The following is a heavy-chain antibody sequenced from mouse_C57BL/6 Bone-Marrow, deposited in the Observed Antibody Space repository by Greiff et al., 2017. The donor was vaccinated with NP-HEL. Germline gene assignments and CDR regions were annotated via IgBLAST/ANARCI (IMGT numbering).Heavy chain of an antibody. D-gene: IGHD1-2*01. J-gene: IGHJ1*03. V-gene: IGHV1-81*01. Sequence: VQVVESGAELARPGASVKLSCKASGYTFKSYGISWVKQRTGQGLEWIGEIYPRSGNTYYNEKFKGKATLTADKSSSTAYMELRSLTSEDSAVYFCARSRGLLRPVGYFDVWGTGTTVTVSS. CDR2: IYPRSGNT. CDR3: ARSRGLLRPVGYFDV. CDR1: GYTFKSYG.